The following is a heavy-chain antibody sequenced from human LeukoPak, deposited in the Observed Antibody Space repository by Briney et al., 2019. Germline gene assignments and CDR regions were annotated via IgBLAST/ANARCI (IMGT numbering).Heavy chain of an antibody. Sequence: GGSLRLSCAASGFTFSSYSMNWVRQAPGKGLEWVSYISSSSSTTYYADSVKGRFTISRDNSKNTLYLQMNSLRAEDTAVYYCARDWGTTGTTGWMFDYWGQGTPVTVSS. CDR1: GFTFSSYS. D-gene: IGHD1-1*01. V-gene: IGHV3-48*01. CDR2: ISSSSSTT. J-gene: IGHJ4*02. CDR3: ARDWGTTGTTGWMFDY.